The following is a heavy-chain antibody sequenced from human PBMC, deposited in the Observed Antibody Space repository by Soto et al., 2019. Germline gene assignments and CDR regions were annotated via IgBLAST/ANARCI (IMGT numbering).Heavy chain of an antibody. V-gene: IGHV4-38-2*01. Sequence: SETLSLTCAVSGYSLSSASYWGWIRQPPGKGPEWIASIYHGGTTFYNPSLKSRVTMSVDTSKNHYSLKLRSVTAGDTAVYYCARVNVMVVAGRTFDYWGPGTLVTVSS. J-gene: IGHJ4*01. CDR1: GYSLSSASY. CDR2: IYHGGTT. D-gene: IGHD6-19*01. CDR3: ARVNVMVVAGRTFDY.